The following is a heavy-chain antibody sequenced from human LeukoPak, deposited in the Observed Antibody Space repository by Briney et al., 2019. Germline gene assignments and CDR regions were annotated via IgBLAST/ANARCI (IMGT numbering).Heavy chain of an antibody. Sequence: ASVKVSCKASGYIFTDSYIHWVRQAPGQGLEWMGWINPNSGGTNYAQKFQGRVTMTRDTSISTAYMELSRLRSDDTAVYYCARDRGGPWETDWFDPWGQGTLVTVSS. CDR2: INPNSGGT. V-gene: IGHV1-2*02. D-gene: IGHD1-26*01. CDR1: GYIFTDSY. J-gene: IGHJ5*02. CDR3: ARDRGGPWETDWFDP.